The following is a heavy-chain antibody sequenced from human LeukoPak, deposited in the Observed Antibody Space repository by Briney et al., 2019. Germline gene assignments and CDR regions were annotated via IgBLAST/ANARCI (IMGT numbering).Heavy chain of an antibody. D-gene: IGHD6-13*01. J-gene: IGHJ4*02. CDR3: AKDTDPYSRAPHYFDY. CDR2: ISGSGGST. Sequence: GGSLRLSCAASGFAFSRYWMAWVRQAPGKGLEWVSAISGSGGSTYYADSVKGRFTISRDNSKNTLYLQMNSLRAEDTAVYYCAKDTDPYSRAPHYFDYWGQGTLVTVSS. CDR1: GFAFSRYW. V-gene: IGHV3-23*01.